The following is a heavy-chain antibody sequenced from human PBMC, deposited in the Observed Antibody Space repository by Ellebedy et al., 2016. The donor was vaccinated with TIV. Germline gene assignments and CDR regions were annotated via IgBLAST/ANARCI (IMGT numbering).Heavy chain of an antibody. CDR2: ISYDGSNK. V-gene: IGHV3-30*04. D-gene: IGHD4-17*01. J-gene: IGHJ4*02. CDR3: AKDLGA. Sequence: GESLKISXAASGFTFSSYAMHWVRQAPGKGLEWVAVISYDGSNKYYADSVKGRFTISRDNSKNTLYLQMNSLRAEDTAVYYCAKDLGAWGQGTLVTVSS. CDR1: GFTFSSYA.